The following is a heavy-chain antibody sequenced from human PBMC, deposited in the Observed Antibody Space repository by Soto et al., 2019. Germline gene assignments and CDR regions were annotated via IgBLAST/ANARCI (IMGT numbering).Heavy chain of an antibody. V-gene: IGHV1-8*01. Sequence: QVQLVQSRAEVKKPGASVKVSCKASGYSFLNYDINWVRQAPGQGLEWMGWMTPNSGIADSAQKFQGRVTMTRNTTINTAYMGLSSVESAESAVYYCAGDFGGRGDRYYFALWGQGTLVIVSS. CDR2: MTPNSGIA. CDR3: AGDFGGRGDRYYFAL. CDR1: GYSFLNYD. D-gene: IGHD2-21*02. J-gene: IGHJ4*02.